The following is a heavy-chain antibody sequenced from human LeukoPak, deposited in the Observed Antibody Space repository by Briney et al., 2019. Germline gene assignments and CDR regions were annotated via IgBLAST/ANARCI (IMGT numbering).Heavy chain of an antibody. CDR1: GFTFSSYG. J-gene: IGHJ4*02. CDR2: IWYDGSNK. CDR3: ARDDAVGGGYLDY. Sequence: GGSLRLSCAASGFTFSSYGMHWVRQAPGKGLEWVAVIWYDGSNKYYADSVKGRFTISRDNSKNTLYLQMNSLRAEDTAEYYCARDDAVGGGYLDYWGQGTLVTVSS. V-gene: IGHV3-33*01. D-gene: IGHD2-2*01.